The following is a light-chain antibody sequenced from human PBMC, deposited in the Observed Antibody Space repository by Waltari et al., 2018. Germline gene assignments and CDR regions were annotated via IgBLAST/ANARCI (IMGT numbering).Light chain of an antibody. CDR2: EVT. J-gene: IGLJ2*01. CDR1: SSDVGGYNY. CDR3: SSYRANSPVV. V-gene: IGLV2-14*01. Sequence: QSALTQPASVSGSPGQPTPIPCPGTSSDVGGYNYVSWYQHHPGKAPKLIIYEVTNRPSGLSGRFSGSKSGNTASLTISGLQAEDEADYYCSSYRANSPVVFGGGTKLTVL.